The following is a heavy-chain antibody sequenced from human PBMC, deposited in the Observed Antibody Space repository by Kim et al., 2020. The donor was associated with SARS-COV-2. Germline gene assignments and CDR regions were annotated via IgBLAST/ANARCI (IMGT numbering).Heavy chain of an antibody. V-gene: IGHV3-30*03. CDR2: ISYDGTSK. J-gene: IGHJ4*02. D-gene: IGHD1-1*01. CDR3: ARDRAGTDIDH. Sequence: GGSLRLSCVASGITFSRSGMHWVRQARGKGLDWVAFISYDGTSKDYTDAVKGRFTISRDNSKNTLYLQMNTLRGEDSAVYYCARDRAGTDIDHWGQGALVTVSS. CDR1: GITFSRSG.